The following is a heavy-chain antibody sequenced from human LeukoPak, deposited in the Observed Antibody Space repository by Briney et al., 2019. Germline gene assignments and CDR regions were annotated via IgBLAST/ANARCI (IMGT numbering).Heavy chain of an antibody. J-gene: IGHJ4*02. D-gene: IGHD2-15*01. Sequence: TGGSLRLSCAASGFTFSSYAMSWVRQAPGKGLEWVSAISDSGGSTYYADSVKGRFTISRDNSKNTLYLQMNSLRAEDTAVYYCAKDCSGGSCRGRGEFDYWGQGTLVTVSS. CDR2: ISDSGGST. CDR3: AKDCSGGSCRGRGEFDY. CDR1: GFTFSSYA. V-gene: IGHV3-23*01.